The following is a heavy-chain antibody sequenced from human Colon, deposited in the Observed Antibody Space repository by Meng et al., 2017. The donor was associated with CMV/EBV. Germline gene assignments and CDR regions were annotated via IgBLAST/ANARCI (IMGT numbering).Heavy chain of an antibody. D-gene: IGHD2-2*01. Sequence: GESLKISCAASGFTFSKYGIHWVRQAPGKGLEWVAVIRYDGSNKSYADSVKGRFTISRDNSKNTLYLEMNSLRAEDTALYYCARDSRYQGWFDRWGQGTLVTVSS. V-gene: IGHV3-33*01. CDR1: GFTFSKYG. CDR2: IRYDGSNK. J-gene: IGHJ5*02. CDR3: ARDSRYQGWFDR.